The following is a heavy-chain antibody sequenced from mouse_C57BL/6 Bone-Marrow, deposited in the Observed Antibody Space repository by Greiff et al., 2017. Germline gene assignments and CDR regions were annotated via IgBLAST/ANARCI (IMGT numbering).Heavy chain of an antibody. V-gene: IGHV1-69*01. D-gene: IGHD4-1*02. J-gene: IGHJ2*01. CDR3: ARSQLGHYFDY. CDR2: IDPSDSYT. CDR1: GYTFTSYW. Sequence: QVQLQQPGAELVMPGASVKLSCKASGYTFTSYWMHWVKQRPGQGLEWIGEIDPSDSYTNYNQKFKGQSTLTVDKSSSTAYMQLSSLTSEDSAVYYCARSQLGHYFDYWGQGTTLTVSS.